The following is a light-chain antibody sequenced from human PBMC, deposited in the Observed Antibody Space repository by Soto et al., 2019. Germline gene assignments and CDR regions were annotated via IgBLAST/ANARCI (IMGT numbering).Light chain of an antibody. V-gene: IGKV1-5*03. CDR1: QSISSW. CDR2: KAS. Sequence: DIQMTQSPSTLSASVGDRVTITCRASQSISSWLAWYQQKPGKAPKLLIYKASSLESGVPSRFSGSGSGTEFTLTISSLQPDDFATYYCQQSYSVPHTFGQGTKLEI. J-gene: IGKJ2*01. CDR3: QQSYSVPHT.